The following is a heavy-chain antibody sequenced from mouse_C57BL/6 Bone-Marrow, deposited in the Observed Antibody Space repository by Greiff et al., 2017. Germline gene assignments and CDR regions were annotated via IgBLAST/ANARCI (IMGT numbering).Heavy chain of an antibody. CDR2: IDPENGDT. V-gene: IGHV14-4*01. J-gene: IGHJ2*01. CDR1: GFNIKDDY. D-gene: IGHD2-1*01. CDR3: TTDGNYDY. Sequence: VQLKQPGAELVRPGASVKLSCTASGFNIKDDYMHWVKQRPEQGLEWIGWIDPENGDTEYASKFQGKATITADTSSNTAYLQLSSLASENTAVYCCTTDGNYDYWGQGTTLTVSS.